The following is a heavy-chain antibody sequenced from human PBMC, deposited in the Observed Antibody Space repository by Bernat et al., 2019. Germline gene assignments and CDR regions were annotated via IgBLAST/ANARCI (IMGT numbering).Heavy chain of an antibody. J-gene: IGHJ4*02. CDR2: ISYDGSNK. CDR3: AKATDPKDITMINS. Sequence: QVQLVESGGGVVQPGRSLRLSCAASGFTFSTYGMHWVRQAPGKGLEWVAVISYDGSNKYYADSVKGRFTISRDNSKNTLYLQMNSLRAEDTAVYYCAKATDPKDITMINSWDQGTLVIVSS. V-gene: IGHV3-30*18. CDR1: GFTFSTYG. D-gene: IGHD3-22*01.